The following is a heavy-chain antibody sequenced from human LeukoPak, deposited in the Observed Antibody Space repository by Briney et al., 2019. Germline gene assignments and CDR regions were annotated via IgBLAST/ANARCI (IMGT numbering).Heavy chain of an antibody. Sequence: VGSLSLSLAASGFTVRSNYMRGVGPAPGKGLEGVAVIYSGGSSDNADSVKGQFTTSREKSKNPLYLQMNSLRPADTAVYYCARGPVAGPYYYSYGMDVWGQGTTVTVSS. D-gene: IGHD6-19*01. CDR3: ARGPVAGPYYYSYGMDV. CDR2: IYSGGSS. J-gene: IGHJ6*02. V-gene: IGHV3-53*01. CDR1: GFTVRSNY.